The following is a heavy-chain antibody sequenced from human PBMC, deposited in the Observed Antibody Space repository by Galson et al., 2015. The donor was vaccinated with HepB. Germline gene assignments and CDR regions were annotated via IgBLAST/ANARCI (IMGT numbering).Heavy chain of an antibody. CDR1: GFTFSSYG. V-gene: IGHV3-33*06. D-gene: IGHD3-16*01. J-gene: IGHJ6*02. CDR3: AKVSFAGYYYYGMDV. CDR2: IWYDGSNK. Sequence: SLRLSCAASGFTFSSYGMHWVRQAPGKGLEWVAVIWYDGSNKYYADSVKGRFTISRDNSKNTLCLQMNSLRAEDTAVYYCAKVSFAGYYYYGMDVWGQGTTVTVSS.